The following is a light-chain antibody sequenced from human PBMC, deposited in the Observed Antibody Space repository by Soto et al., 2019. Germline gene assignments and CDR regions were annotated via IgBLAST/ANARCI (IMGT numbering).Light chain of an antibody. Sequence: EGVLTQSPGTLSLSPGERATLSCRASQSVSNNYLAWYQQKPGQAPRLLIYGASSRATGIPDRFSGSGSGTDFTLTISRLEPEDFAVYYCQQYGSSGTFGQGTRLEIK. CDR1: QSVSNNY. CDR3: QQYGSSGT. CDR2: GAS. V-gene: IGKV3-20*01. J-gene: IGKJ5*01.